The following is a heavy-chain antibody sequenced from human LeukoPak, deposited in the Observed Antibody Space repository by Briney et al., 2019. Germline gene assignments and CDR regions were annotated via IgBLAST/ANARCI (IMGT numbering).Heavy chain of an antibody. D-gene: IGHD3-22*01. CDR3: AKGPDGSGYYTGLDY. CDR2: ISWNSGSI. V-gene: IGHV3-9*01. CDR1: GFTFDDYA. Sequence: GRSLRLSCAASGFTFDDYAMHWVRQAPGKGLEWVSGISWNSGSIGYADSVKGRFTISRDNAKNSLYLQMNSLRAEDAALYYCAKGPDGSGYYTGLDYWGQGTLVTVSS. J-gene: IGHJ4*02.